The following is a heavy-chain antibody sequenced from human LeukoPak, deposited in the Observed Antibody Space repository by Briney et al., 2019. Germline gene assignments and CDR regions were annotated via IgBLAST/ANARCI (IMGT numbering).Heavy chain of an antibody. D-gene: IGHD3-10*01. J-gene: IGHJ3*02. CDR3: VRDGEVIIKPAASFPHDAFDI. V-gene: IGHV1-46*01. Sequence: ASVKVFCKASGYTFTSYYMHWVRQAPGQGLEWMGIINPSGGRTNYAPKFQGRVTMTRDTATSTVYMELSSLRSEDTAVYYCVRDGEVIIKPAASFPHDAFDIWGQGPMVIVSS. CDR2: INPSGGRT. CDR1: GYTFTSYY.